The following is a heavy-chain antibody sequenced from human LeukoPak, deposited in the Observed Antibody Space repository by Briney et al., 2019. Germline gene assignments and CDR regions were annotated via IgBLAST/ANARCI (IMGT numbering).Heavy chain of an antibody. V-gene: IGHV4-34*01. D-gene: IGHD4-17*01. CDR3: ARGGGDYEPRNYYYYMDV. CDR2: INHSGST. J-gene: IGHJ6*03. Sequence: PSETLSLTCAVYGGSFSGYYWSWIRQPPGKGLEWIGEINHSGSTNYNPSLKSRVTISVDTSKNQFSLKLSSVTAADTAVYYCARGGGDYEPRNYYYYMDVWGKGTTVTVSS. CDR1: GGSFSGYY.